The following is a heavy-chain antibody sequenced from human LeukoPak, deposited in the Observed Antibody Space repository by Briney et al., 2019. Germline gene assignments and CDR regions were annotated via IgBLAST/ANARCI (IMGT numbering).Heavy chain of an antibody. CDR1: GGSISSYN. D-gene: IGHD2-21*02. CDR2: IYYSGST. J-gene: IGHJ4*02. V-gene: IGHV4-59*01. CDR3: ASQPYCGGDCYPFDY. Sequence: PSETLSLTCTVSGGSISSYNWSWIRQPPGKGLEWIGYIYYSGSTNYNPSLKSRVTISVDTSKNQFSLKLSSVTAADTAVYYCASQPYCGGDCYPFDYWGQGTLVTVSS.